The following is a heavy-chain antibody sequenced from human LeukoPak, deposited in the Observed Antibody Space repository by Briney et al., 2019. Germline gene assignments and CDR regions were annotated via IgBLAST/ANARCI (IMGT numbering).Heavy chain of an antibody. V-gene: IGHV4-39*07. D-gene: IGHD2-21*01. J-gene: IGHJ3*01. CDR3: ARWVVSGIRGAFDV. Sequence: SETLSLTCTVSSASITSSNYYWAWTRQPPGKGLEFIGTIYYDGSTYYNPSLKRRVTISIDTSNKQFSLKLNSVTAADTAVYYCARWVVSGIRGAFDVWGQGTMVPVS. CDR1: SASITSSNYY. CDR2: IYYDGST.